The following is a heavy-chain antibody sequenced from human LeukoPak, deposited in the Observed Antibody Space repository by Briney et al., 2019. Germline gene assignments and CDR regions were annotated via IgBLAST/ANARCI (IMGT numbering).Heavy chain of an antibody. Sequence: GGSLRLSCAVSGFTFSDRYMDWVRQAPGKGLEWVGRTRNKANSYTTEYAASVKGRFTISRDDSKNSLYLQMNSLKTEDTAVYYCAREYSPYNRFDYWGQGTLVTVSS. J-gene: IGHJ4*02. CDR1: GFTFSDRY. CDR2: TRNKANSYTT. D-gene: IGHD1-14*01. CDR3: AREYSPYNRFDY. V-gene: IGHV3-72*01.